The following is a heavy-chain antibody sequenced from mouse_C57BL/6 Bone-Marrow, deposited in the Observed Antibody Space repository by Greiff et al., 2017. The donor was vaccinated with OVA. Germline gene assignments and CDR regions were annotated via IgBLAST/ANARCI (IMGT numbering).Heavy chain of an antibody. Sequence: QVQLQQPGAGLVKPGASVKMSCTASGYTFTSYWITWVKQRPGQGLEWIGDIYPGSGSTNYNAQFKSKATLTVDSSSSTDYMQLSSLTSEDSAVDYSARIYYSNYTYAMDYWGQGTSVTVSS. J-gene: IGHJ4*01. CDR1: GYTFTSYW. D-gene: IGHD2-5*01. CDR2: IYPGSGST. CDR3: ARIYYSNYTYAMDY. V-gene: IGHV1-55*01.